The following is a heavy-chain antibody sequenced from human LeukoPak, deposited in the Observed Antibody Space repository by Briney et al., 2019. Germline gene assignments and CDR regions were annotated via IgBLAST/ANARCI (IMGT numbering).Heavy chain of an antibody. D-gene: IGHD5-12*01. Sequence: TGGSLRLSCAASGFTFSSHAMHWVRQAPGKGLEWVAVIAYDESSKYNADSVKGRFTISRDNSKNTLYLQMNSLRAEDTAVYYCARDRGSGLYYYYGMDVWGQGTTVTVSS. CDR2: IAYDESSK. V-gene: IGHV3-30-3*01. J-gene: IGHJ6*02. CDR3: ARDRGSGLYYYYGMDV. CDR1: GFTFSSHA.